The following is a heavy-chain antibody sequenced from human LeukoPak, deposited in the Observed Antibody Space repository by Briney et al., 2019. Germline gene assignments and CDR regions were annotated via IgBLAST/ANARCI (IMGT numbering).Heavy chain of an antibody. D-gene: IGHD3-9*01. Sequence: PGGSLRLSCAASGFTVSRNYMSWVRQAPGKGLEWVSVLYSDGSTYHADSVKGRFTISRDNSKNTLYLQMNSLRAEDTAVYYCAKDRSWNNILTGYYIYDYDYWGQGTLVTVSS. CDR1: GFTVSRNY. V-gene: IGHV3-53*01. J-gene: IGHJ4*02. CDR3: AKDRSWNNILTGYYIYDYDY. CDR2: LYSDGST.